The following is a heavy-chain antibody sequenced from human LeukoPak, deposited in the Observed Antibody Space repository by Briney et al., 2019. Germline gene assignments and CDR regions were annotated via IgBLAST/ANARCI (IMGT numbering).Heavy chain of an antibody. D-gene: IGHD1-26*01. Sequence: PSETLSLTCAVYGGSFSGYYWSWIRQPPGKGLEWIGEINHSGSTNYNPSLKSRVTISVDTSKNQFSLKLSSVTAADTAVYYCARAGPVGATVFFDYWGQGTLVTVSS. CDR1: GGSFSGYY. V-gene: IGHV4-34*01. CDR3: ARAGPVGATVFFDY. J-gene: IGHJ4*02. CDR2: INHSGST.